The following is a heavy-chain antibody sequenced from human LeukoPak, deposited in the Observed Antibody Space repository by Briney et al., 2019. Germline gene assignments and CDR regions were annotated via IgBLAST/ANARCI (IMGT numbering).Heavy chain of an antibody. V-gene: IGHV4-34*01. Sequence: PSETLSLTCAVYGGSFSGYYWSWIRQPPGKGLEWIGEINHSGSTNYNPSLKSRVTISVDTSKNQFSLKLSSVTAADTAVYYCARSRYYYDSSVGFDPWGQGTLVTVSS. CDR3: ARSRYYYDSSVGFDP. J-gene: IGHJ5*02. CDR1: GGSFSGYY. CDR2: INHSGST. D-gene: IGHD3-22*01.